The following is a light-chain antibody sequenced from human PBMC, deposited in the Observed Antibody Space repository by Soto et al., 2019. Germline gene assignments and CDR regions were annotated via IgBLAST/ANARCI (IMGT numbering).Light chain of an antibody. CDR3: CSYTTTNTVV. J-gene: IGLJ2*01. Sequence: QSALTQPASVSGSPGQSITISCTGTSSDIGGSDFVYWYQQHPGKAPKLVMSEINNRPSGVPSRFSGSDSGNTASLTIPGVQAEDEAYYYCCSYTTTNTVVFGGGTKLTVL. CDR2: EIN. CDR1: SSDIGGSDF. V-gene: IGLV2-14*01.